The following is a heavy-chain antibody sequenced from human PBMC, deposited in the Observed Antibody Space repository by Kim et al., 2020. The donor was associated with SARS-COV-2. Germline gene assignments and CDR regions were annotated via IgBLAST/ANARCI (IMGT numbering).Heavy chain of an antibody. D-gene: IGHD3-9*01. CDR2: FDPVDAET. Sequence: ASVKVSCKVSGYILTGLAMHWVRQTPGKGLEWMGGFDPVDAETFYAQNFQGRFTMTEDTSTVTAYMELSTLTYEDTAVYFCATSSSHHVILTAYVLGGQGPLVTVSS. J-gene: IGHJ4*02. CDR1: GYILTGLA. V-gene: IGHV1-24*01. CDR3: ATSSSHHVILTAYVL.